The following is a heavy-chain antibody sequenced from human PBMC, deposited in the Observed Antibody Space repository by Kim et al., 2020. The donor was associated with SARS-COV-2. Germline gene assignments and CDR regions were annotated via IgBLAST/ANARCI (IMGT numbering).Heavy chain of an antibody. Sequence: GGSLRLSCAASGFTFSSYGMHWVRQAPGKGLEWVAVISYDGSNKYYADSVKGRFTISRDNSKNTLYLQMNSLRAEDTAVYYCAKGRHYDILTGRPFDIWGQGTMVTVSS. CDR2: ISYDGSNK. CDR3: AKGRHYDILTGRPFDI. CDR1: GFTFSSYG. V-gene: IGHV3-30*18. J-gene: IGHJ3*02. D-gene: IGHD3-9*01.